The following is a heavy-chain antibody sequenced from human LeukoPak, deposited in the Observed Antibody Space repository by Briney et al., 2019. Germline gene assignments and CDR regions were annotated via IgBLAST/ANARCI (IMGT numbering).Heavy chain of an antibody. Sequence: GGSLRLSCAASGFTLSSYTMHWVRQAPGKGLEWVSSISGSAGSAYYADSVKGRFSISRDNSKNTLYLQMNSLRADDTAVYYCARRDIVVVPAAIFGAFDIWGQGTMVTVSS. CDR2: ISGSAGSA. J-gene: IGHJ3*02. CDR3: ARRDIVVVPAAIFGAFDI. V-gene: IGHV3-23*01. CDR1: GFTLSSYT. D-gene: IGHD2-2*02.